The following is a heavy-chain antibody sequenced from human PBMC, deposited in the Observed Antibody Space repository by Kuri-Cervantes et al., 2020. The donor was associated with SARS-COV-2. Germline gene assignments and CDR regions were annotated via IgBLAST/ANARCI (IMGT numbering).Heavy chain of an antibody. CDR1: GGSISSYY. V-gene: IGHV4-59*08. J-gene: IGHJ4*02. D-gene: IGHD1-1*01. CDR3: ARHGNGASLFY. CDR2: IYYSGST. Sequence: GSLRLSCTVSGGSISSYYWSWIRQPPGKGLEWIGYIYYSGSTNYNPSLKSRVTISVDTSKNQFSLKLSSVTAADTAVYYCARHGNGASLFYWGQGTRVTVSS.